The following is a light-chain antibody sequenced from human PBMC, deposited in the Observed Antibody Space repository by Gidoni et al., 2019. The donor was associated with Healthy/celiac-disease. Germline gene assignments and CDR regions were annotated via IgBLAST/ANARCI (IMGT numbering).Light chain of an antibody. Sequence: DIQMTQAPASLSASVGDRVTITCRASQSISSYLNWYQQKPGKAPKLLIYAGSSLPIGVPARFSGSGSGTDCTLTISSLQPDDFAPYYCQQSYSTPFPFXHXPKVDIK. V-gene: IGKV1-39*01. J-gene: IGKJ3*01. CDR3: QQSYSTPFP. CDR2: AGS. CDR1: QSISSY.